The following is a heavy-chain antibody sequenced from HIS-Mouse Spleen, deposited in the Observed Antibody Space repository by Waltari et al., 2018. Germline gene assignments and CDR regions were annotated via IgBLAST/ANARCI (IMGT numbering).Heavy chain of an antibody. CDR3: AREPHLQLELAFDI. V-gene: IGHV4-38-2*02. J-gene: IGHJ3*02. Sequence: QVQLQESGPGLVKPSETLSLTCTVSGYSISSGYYWGWIRQPPGKGMEWIGSINHSGSTYYNPSRKSRVTISVDTSKNQFSLKMSSVTAADTAVYYCAREPHLQLELAFDIWGQGTMVTVSS. D-gene: IGHD1-1*01. CDR1: GYSISSGYY. CDR2: INHSGST.